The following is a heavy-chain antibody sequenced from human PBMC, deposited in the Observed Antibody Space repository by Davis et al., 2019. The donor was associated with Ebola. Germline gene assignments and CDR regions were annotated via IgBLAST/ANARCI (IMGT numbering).Heavy chain of an antibody. V-gene: IGHV4-59*01. CDR2: VYYTWST. CDR1: GGSMSSYY. J-gene: IGHJ4*02. CDR3: ARGLGLGSLGAIRPYYFDY. Sequence: MPSDTLSLTCSVSGGSMSSYYWTWIRQPPGKGLEWTGHVYYTWSTNYTPSLQSRVTISLDMSNNQFSLKLESVTEADTAVYYCARGLGLGSLGAIRPYYFDYWGQGTQVAVSS. D-gene: IGHD3-22*01.